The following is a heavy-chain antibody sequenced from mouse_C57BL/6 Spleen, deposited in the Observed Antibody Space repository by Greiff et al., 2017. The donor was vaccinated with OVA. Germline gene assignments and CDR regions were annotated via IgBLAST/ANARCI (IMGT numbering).Heavy chain of an antibody. CDR2: IYPADGNT. D-gene: IGHD1-2*01. V-gene: IGHV14-3*01. CDR1: GFTFTNTS. Sequence: VQLQQSVAEFVRPGASVKLSCTASGFTFTNTSMHWVKQRPEQGLEWIGSIYPADGNTTYAPKFQGKATITADTSSNTAYLQLSSLTSEDTAIEYCAREVRYLYFDDWGQGTTVTVSS. J-gene: IGHJ1*01. CDR3: AREVRYLYFDD.